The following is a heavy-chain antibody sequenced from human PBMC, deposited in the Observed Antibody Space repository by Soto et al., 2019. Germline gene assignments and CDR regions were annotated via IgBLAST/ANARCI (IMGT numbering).Heavy chain of an antibody. J-gene: IGHJ6*03. Sequence: EVQLVESGGGLVQPGGSLRLSCAASEFTFSGRSVHWVRQAPGKGLVWVSGIDKVGTDSTYAASVKGRFTSSRDNAKTTVYLTMNSMRVGDTAVYYCARRWFGPDGWGKGTTVTVSS. CDR1: EFTFSGRS. D-gene: IGHD3-10*01. CDR3: ARRWFGPDG. CDR2: IDKVGTDS. V-gene: IGHV3-74*01.